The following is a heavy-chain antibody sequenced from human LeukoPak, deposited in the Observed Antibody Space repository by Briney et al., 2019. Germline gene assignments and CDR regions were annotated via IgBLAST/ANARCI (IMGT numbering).Heavy chain of an antibody. J-gene: IGHJ4*02. D-gene: IGHD1-26*01. Sequence: SETLSLTCAVYGGSFSAYYWSWIRQPPGKGLEWIGEVNHRGDTNYNPSLESRVTMSVDTSKNHFSLKLTSVTAADTAVYYCARQGKTELLDYWGQGTLVTVSS. CDR3: ARQGKTELLDY. CDR2: VNHRGDT. CDR1: GGSFSAYY. V-gene: IGHV4-34*01.